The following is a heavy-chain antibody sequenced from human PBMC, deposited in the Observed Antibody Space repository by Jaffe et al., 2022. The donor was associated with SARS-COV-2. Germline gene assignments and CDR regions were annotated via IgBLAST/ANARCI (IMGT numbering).Heavy chain of an antibody. CDR3: TPESIGGYSYGRGTDY. CDR2: IRSKAYGGTT. J-gene: IGHJ4*02. V-gene: IGHV3-49*04. D-gene: IGHD5-18*01. Sequence: EVQLVESGGGLVQPGRSLRLSCTASGFTFGDYAMSWVRQAPGKGLEWVGFIRSKAYGGTTEYAASVKGRFTISRDDSKSIAYLQMNSLKTEDTAVYYCTPESIGGYSYGRGTDYWGQGTLVTVSS. CDR1: GFTFGDYA.